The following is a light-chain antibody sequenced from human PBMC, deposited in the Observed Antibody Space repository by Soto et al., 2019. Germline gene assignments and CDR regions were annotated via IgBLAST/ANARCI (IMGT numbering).Light chain of an antibody. J-gene: IGLJ2*01. CDR1: SGYSNYK. V-gene: IGLV9-49*01. CDR2: VGTGGIVG. CDR3: GADHGSGSNFVSVV. Sequence: QPVLTQPPSASASLGASVTLTCTLSSGYSNYKVDWYQQRPGKGPRFVMRVGTGGIVGSKGDGIPDRFSVLGSGLNRYLTIKNIQEEDESDYHCGADHGSGSNFVSVVFGGGTKLT.